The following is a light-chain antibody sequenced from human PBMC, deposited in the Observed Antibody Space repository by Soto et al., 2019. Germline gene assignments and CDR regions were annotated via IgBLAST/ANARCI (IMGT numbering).Light chain of an antibody. CDR1: QSVRTN. J-gene: IGKJ2*01. CDR3: QQYNEWPRT. Sequence: ETVMTQSPATPSVSPGERVTLSCRASQSVRTNLVWYQQSPGQPPRLLIYGASDRVAGVPDRFSGSGSGTDFTLTISGLQSEDCAVYYCQQYNEWPRTFGQGTKLEIK. CDR2: GAS. V-gene: IGKV3-15*01.